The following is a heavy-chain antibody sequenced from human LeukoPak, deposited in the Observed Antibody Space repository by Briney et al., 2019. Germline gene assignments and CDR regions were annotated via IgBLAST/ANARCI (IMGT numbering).Heavy chain of an antibody. V-gene: IGHV4-4*07. D-gene: IGHD2/OR15-2a*01. CDR3: ARQGYTAAYYFLDF. CDR1: GGSIRSYY. J-gene: IGHJ4*02. Sequence: PSETLSLTCDVSGGSIRSYYWGWVRQPAGKGLEWIGRIYTTGTTDFNPSLKSRLTMSVDTSKNQFSLNLTSVTAADTAVYFCARQGYTAAYYFLDFWSPGTLVTVSP. CDR2: IYTTGTT.